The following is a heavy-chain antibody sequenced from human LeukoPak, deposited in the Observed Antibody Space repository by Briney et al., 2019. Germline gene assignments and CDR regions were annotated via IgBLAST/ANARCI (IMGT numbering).Heavy chain of an antibody. CDR1: GGFISSSSYY. CDR2: IYYSGST. CDR3: ARRTILTGSDY. V-gene: IGHV4-39*01. D-gene: IGHD3-9*01. J-gene: IGHJ4*02. Sequence: SETLSLTCTVSGGFISSSSYYWGWIRQPPGKGLEWIGSIYYSGSTYYNPSLKSRVTISVDTSKNQFSLKLSSVTAADTAVYYCARRTILTGSDYWGQGTLVTVSS.